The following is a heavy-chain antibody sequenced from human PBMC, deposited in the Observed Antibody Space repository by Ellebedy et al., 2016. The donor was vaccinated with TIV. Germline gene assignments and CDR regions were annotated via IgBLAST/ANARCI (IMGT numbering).Heavy chain of an antibody. J-gene: IGHJ4*02. CDR1: GFIVSSNY. V-gene: IGHV3-53*01. CDR2: SYRGGNT. Sequence: GGSLRLSCAASGFIVSSNYVAWVRQAPGTGLEWGSVSYRGGNTYYADSARGRFTISRDNSKNTVYLQVNSLRAEDTAVYYCARAFSAYPNTFEYWGQGTLVSVST. D-gene: IGHD5-12*01. CDR3: ARAFSAYPNTFEY.